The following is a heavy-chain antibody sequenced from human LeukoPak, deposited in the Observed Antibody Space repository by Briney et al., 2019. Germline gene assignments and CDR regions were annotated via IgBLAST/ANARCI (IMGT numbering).Heavy chain of an antibody. D-gene: IGHD2-2*01. CDR2: IIPILGIA. J-gene: IGHJ5*02. Sequence: VKVSCRASGGTFSSYTISWVRQAPGQGLEWMGRIIPILGIANYAQKFQGRVTITADKSTGTAYMELSSLRSEDTAVYYCARGYCSSTSCFWAKRFDTWGQGTLVTVSS. V-gene: IGHV1-69*02. CDR1: GGTFSSYT. CDR3: ARGYCSSTSCFWAKRFDT.